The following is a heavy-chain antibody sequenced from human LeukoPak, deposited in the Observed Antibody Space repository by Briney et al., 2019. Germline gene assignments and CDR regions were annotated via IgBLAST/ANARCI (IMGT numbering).Heavy chain of an antibody. CDR3: ARSIGGSYFFCDY. CDR1: GFTFSSYG. D-gene: IGHD1-26*01. Sequence: GGTLRLSCAASGFTFSSYGMSWVRQAPGKGLEWVSAISGGGGSTYYADSVKGRFTISRDNSKNTLYLQMNSLRAEDTAVYYCARSIGGSYFFCDYWGQGTLVTVSS. CDR2: ISGGGGST. V-gene: IGHV3-23*01. J-gene: IGHJ4*02.